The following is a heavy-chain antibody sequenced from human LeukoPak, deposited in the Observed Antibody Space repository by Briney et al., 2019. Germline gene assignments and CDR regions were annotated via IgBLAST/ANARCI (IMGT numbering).Heavy chain of an antibody. D-gene: IGHD2-2*01. CDR1: RFTFSNYW. Sequence: GGSLRLSCAASRFTFSNYWMSWVRQAPGKGLEWVANIKQDGGEKYYVDSVKGRFTISRDNAKKSLFLQMNSLRVEDTAVYYCARDMRGDGFDIWGQGTMVTVSS. V-gene: IGHV3-7*04. J-gene: IGHJ3*02. CDR3: ARDMRGDGFDI. CDR2: IKQDGGEK.